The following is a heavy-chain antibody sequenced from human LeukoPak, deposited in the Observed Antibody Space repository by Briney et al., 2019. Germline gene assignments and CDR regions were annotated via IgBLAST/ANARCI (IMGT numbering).Heavy chain of an antibody. D-gene: IGHD3-22*01. J-gene: IGHJ6*02. CDR2: ISAYNGNT. CDR3: ARYYYDSSGYYLRGDYYYYGMDV. Sequence: GASVKVSCKASGYTFTSYGISWVRQAPGQGLEWMGWISAYNGNTNYAQKLQGRVTMTTDTSTSTAYMELRSLRSDDTAVYYCARYYYDSSGYYLRGDYYYYGMDVWGQGTTVTVSS. V-gene: IGHV1-18*01. CDR1: GYTFTSYG.